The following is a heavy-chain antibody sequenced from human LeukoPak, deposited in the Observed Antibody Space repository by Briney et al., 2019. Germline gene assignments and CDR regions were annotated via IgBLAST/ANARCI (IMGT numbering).Heavy chain of an antibody. CDR2: IYYSGST. CDR1: GGSISSYY. J-gene: IGHJ4*02. Sequence: SETLSLTCTVSGGSISSYYWSWIRQPPGKGLEWIGYIYYSGSTYYNPSLKSRVTISVDTSKNQFSLKLSSVTAADTAVYYCARVDDYVEGYFDYWGQGTLVTVSS. V-gene: IGHV4-59*12. CDR3: ARVDDYVEGYFDY. D-gene: IGHD4-17*01.